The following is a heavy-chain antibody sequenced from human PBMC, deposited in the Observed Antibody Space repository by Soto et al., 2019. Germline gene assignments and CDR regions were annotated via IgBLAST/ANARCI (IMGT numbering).Heavy chain of an antibody. D-gene: IGHD5-12*01. CDR3: ARVGRGYSGYDSLTANYYYYYMDV. CDR1: GYSFTSYW. Sequence: PGESLKISCKGSGYSFTSYWIGWVRQMPGKGLEWMGIIYPGDSDTRYSPSFQGQVTISADKSISTAYLQWSSLKASDTAMYYCARVGRGYSGYDSLTANYYYYYMDVWGKGTTVTGSS. CDR2: IYPGDSDT. J-gene: IGHJ6*03. V-gene: IGHV5-51*01.